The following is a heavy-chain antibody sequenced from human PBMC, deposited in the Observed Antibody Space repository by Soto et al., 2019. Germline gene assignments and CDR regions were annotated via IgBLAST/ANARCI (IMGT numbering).Heavy chain of an antibody. CDR3: ARGKGMEENYFYYGMDI. CDR1: GYTFSTYG. V-gene: IGHV1-3*01. CDR2: LNGGTGQT. Sequence: GASVKVSCKASGYTFSTYGMHWVRQAPGQSLEWMGWLNGGTGQTRYSQRFQDRVIITRDTSASTGYMELRSLRSEDTAVYYCARGKGMEENYFYYGMDIWGQGTTVTVS. D-gene: IGHD3-10*01. J-gene: IGHJ6*02.